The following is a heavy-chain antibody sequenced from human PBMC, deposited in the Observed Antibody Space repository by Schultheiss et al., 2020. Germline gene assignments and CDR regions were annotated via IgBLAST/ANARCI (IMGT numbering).Heavy chain of an antibody. Sequence: GESLKISCKASGYTFTSYDINWVRQATGQGLEWMGWMNPNSGNTGYAQKFQGRVTMTRNTSISTAYMELSSLRSEDTAVYYCARSPFRREPLDWGQGTLVTVSS. CDR1: GYTFTSYD. CDR3: ARSPFRREPLD. CDR2: MNPNSGNT. J-gene: IGHJ4*02. D-gene: IGHD1-26*01. V-gene: IGHV1-8*01.